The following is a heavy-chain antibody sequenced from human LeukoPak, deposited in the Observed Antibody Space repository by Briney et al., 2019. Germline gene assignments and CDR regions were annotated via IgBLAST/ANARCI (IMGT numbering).Heavy chain of an antibody. Sequence: GGSLRLSCAASGFTFDDYAMHWVRQAPGKGLEWVSGISWNSGSIGYADSVKGRFTISRDNAKNSLYLQMNSLRAEDTALYYCAKDNGIVGASNFDYWGQGTLVTVSS. CDR3: AKDNGIVGASNFDY. CDR1: GFTFDDYA. J-gene: IGHJ4*02. V-gene: IGHV3-9*01. CDR2: ISWNSGSI. D-gene: IGHD1-26*01.